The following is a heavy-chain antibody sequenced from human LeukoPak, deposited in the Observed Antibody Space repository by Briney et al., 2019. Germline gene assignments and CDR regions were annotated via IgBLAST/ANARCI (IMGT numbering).Heavy chain of an antibody. J-gene: IGHJ4*02. CDR3: AREGYSGYDLADY. CDR2: IYSGGST. CDR1: GFTVRSNY. V-gene: IGHV3-66*01. Sequence: GGSLRLSCAASGFTVRSNYMSWVRQAPGKGLEWVSVIYSGGSTYYADSVKGRFTISRDNSKNTLYLQMNSLRAEDTAVYYCAREGYSGYDLADYWGQGTLVTVSS. D-gene: IGHD5-12*01.